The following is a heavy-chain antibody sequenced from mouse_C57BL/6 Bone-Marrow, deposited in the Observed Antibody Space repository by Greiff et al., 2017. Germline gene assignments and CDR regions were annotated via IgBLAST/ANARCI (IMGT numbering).Heavy chain of an antibody. CDR1: GYTFTSYW. J-gene: IGHJ3*01. V-gene: IGHV1-52*01. CDR2: IDPSDSEP. Sequence: QVQLQQPGAELVRPGSSVKLSCKASGYTFTSYWMHWVKQRPIQGLEWIGNIDPSDSEPHYNQKFKDKATLTVDKSSSTAYMQLSSLTSEDSAVYYCAREGYYGSSWFAYWGQGTLVTVSA. D-gene: IGHD1-1*01. CDR3: AREGYYGSSWFAY.